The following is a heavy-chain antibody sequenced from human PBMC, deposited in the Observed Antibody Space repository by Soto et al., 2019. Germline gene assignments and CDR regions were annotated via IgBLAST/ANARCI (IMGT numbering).Heavy chain of an antibody. D-gene: IGHD6-13*01. CDR2: IYYSGST. Sequence: SETLSLTCTVSGGSISSGDYYWSWIRQPPGKGLEWIGYIYYSGSTYYNPSLKSRVTISVDTSRNQFSLKLSSVTAADTAVHYCARDEAAAGWFDPWGQGTLVTVSS. V-gene: IGHV4-30-4*01. J-gene: IGHJ5*02. CDR3: ARDEAAAGWFDP. CDR1: GGSISSGDYY.